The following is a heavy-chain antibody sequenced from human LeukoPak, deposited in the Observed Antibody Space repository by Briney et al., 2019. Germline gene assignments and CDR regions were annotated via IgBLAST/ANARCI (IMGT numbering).Heavy chain of an antibody. CDR1: GLIFSNYG. CDR2: IWYDGSNK. V-gene: IGHV3-33*01. J-gene: IGHJ4*02. Sequence: GGSLRLSCVASGLIFSNYGMHWVRQAPGKGLEWVAVIWYDGSNKYYADSVKGRFSISRDNSRNTVYLQMNNLRAEDTAIYYCTSNFDFRGQGTLVTVSS. CDR3: TSNFDF.